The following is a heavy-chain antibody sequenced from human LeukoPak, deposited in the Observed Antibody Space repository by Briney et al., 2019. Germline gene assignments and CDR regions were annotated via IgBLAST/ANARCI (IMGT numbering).Heavy chain of an antibody. CDR1: GGSISSGSYY. V-gene: IGHV4-61*02. CDR2: INTSGST. J-gene: IGHJ6*03. CDR3: AREHCSGGSCYSIYYYYYMDV. D-gene: IGHD2-15*01. Sequence: SETLSLTCTVSGGSISSGSYYWSWIRQPAGKGLEWIGRINTSGSTNYNPSLKSRVTISVDTSKNQFSLKLSSVTAADTAVYYCAREHCSGGSCYSIYYYYYMDVWGKGTTVTVSS.